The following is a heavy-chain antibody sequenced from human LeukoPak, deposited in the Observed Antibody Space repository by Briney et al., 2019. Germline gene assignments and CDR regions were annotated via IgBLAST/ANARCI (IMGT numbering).Heavy chain of an antibody. V-gene: IGHV3-23*01. CDR3: AKGSRQFSSDKAGPIDY. J-gene: IGHJ4*02. Sequence: GGSLRLSCAASGFTFSSYAMSWVRQAPGKGLDWVSAISGSGGTTYYADSVKGRFTISRDNSKNTLFVQMSSLRVEDTAVYYCAKGSRQFSSDKAGPIDYWGQGTLVTVSS. CDR2: ISGSGGTT. CDR1: GFTFSSYA. D-gene: IGHD6-19*01.